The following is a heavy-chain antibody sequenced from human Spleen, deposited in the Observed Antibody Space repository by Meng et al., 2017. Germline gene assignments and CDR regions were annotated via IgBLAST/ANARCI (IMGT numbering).Heavy chain of an antibody. CDR1: GRSIISYY. J-gene: IGHJ1*01. D-gene: IGHD3-10*01. CDR3: AEYYYGSGFFQH. Sequence: SETLSLTCTVSGRSIISYYWSWIRQPPGKGLECTGYIYTSGSTNYNPSLKSRVTISVDTSKNQFSLKLSSVSAADTAVYYCAEYYYGSGFFQHWGQGTLVTVSS. CDR2: IYTSGST. V-gene: IGHV4-59*01.